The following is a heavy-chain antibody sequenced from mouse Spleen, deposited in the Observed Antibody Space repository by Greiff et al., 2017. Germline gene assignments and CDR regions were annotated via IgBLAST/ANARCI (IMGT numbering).Heavy chain of an antibody. CDR3: ARPVTGMDY. CDR2: ISSGGSYT. D-gene: IGHD4-1*01. Sequence: DVQLQESGGDLVKPGGSLKLSCAASGFTFSSYGMSWVRQTPDKRLEWVATISSGGSYTYYPDSVKGRFTISRDNAKNTLYLQMSSLKSEDTAMYYCARPVTGMDYWGQGTSVTVSS. CDR1: GFTFSSYG. J-gene: IGHJ4*01. V-gene: IGHV5-6*01.